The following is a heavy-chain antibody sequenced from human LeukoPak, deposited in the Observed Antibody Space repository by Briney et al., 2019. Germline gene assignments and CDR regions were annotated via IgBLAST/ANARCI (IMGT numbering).Heavy chain of an antibody. J-gene: IGHJ4*02. Sequence: SETLSLTCAVYGGSFSGYYWSWIRQPPGKGLEWIGEINNSGSTNYNPSLKSRVTISVDTSKNQFSLKLSSVTAADTAVYYCARRRLEILWGSYRYPPYYFDYWGQGTLVTVSS. V-gene: IGHV4-34*01. CDR2: INNSGST. CDR3: ARRRLEILWGSYRYPPYYFDY. CDR1: GGSFSGYY. D-gene: IGHD3-16*02.